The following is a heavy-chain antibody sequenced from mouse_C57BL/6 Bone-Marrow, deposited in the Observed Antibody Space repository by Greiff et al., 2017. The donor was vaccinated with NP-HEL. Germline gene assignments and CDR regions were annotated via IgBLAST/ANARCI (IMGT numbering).Heavy chain of an antibody. CDR1: GYTFTEYT. J-gene: IGHJ2*01. Sequence: QVQLKESGAELVKPGASVKLSCKASGYTFTEYTIHWVKQRSGQGLEWIGWFYPGSGSIKYNEKFKDKATLTADKSSSTVYMELSRLTSEDSAVYFCARHEEITTVVATPYFDYWGQGTTLTVSS. D-gene: IGHD1-1*01. V-gene: IGHV1-62-2*01. CDR3: ARHEEITTVVATPYFDY. CDR2: FYPGSGSI.